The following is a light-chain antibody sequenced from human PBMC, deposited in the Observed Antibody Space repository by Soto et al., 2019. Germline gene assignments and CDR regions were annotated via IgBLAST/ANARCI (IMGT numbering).Light chain of an antibody. Sequence: ESMLTQSPATLSLSPGERATLSCRASQSVRSYLAWYQQKPGQAPRLLIYDASNRAPGIPASFSGSGSGTDFTLTISSLEPYDFAVYYCQQRSSWPRITCGQGTRLDIK. V-gene: IGKV3-11*01. J-gene: IGKJ5*01. CDR2: DAS. CDR1: QSVRSY. CDR3: QQRSSWPRIT.